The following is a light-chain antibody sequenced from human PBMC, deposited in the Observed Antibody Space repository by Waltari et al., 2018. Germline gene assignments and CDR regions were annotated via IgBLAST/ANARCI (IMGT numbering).Light chain of an antibody. CDR2: ADD. CDR1: TCNLARNY. Sequence: NFMLTQPHSVSESPGKTVTISCTRRTCNLARNYVPWSQHRPASSPTTLIYADDQRPSGVPDRFSGSIDSSSNSASLTIAGLKTEDEADYYCQSYDSSHHVIFGGGTKLTVL. J-gene: IGLJ2*01. V-gene: IGLV6-57*01. CDR3: QSYDSSHHVI.